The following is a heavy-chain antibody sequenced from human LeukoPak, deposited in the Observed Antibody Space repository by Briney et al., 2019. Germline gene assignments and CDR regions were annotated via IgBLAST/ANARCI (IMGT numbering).Heavy chain of an antibody. CDR2: ISSDSSYT. V-gene: IGHV3-11*05. CDR3: ARGYSSGWYEGHFDY. J-gene: IGHJ4*02. CDR1: GFTFSDYY. D-gene: IGHD6-19*01. Sequence: GGSLRLSCAASGFTFSDYYMSWIRQAPGKGLEWVSYISSDSSYTNYADSVKGRFTISRDNAKNSLYLQMNSLRAEDTAVYYCARGYSSGWYEGHFDYWGQGTLVTVSS.